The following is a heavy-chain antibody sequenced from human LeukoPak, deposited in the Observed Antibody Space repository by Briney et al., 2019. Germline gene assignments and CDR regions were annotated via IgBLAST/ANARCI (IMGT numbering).Heavy chain of an antibody. CDR3: ARLKAYGGTYDTPDY. V-gene: IGHV4-38-2*02. CDR2: IYYSGSSGST. D-gene: IGHD1-26*01. J-gene: IGHJ4*02. Sequence: TSETLSLTCTVSGYSISSGYYWGWIRQPPGKGLEWIGSIYYSGSSGSTYYNPSLKSRDTISVDTSKIQFSLRLSSVTAADTAVYYCARLKAYGGTYDTPDYWGLGTLVTVSS. CDR1: GYSISSGYY.